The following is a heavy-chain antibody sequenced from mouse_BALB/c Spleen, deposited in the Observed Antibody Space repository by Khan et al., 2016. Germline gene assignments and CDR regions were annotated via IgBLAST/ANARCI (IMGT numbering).Heavy chain of an antibody. Sequence: VRRQRSGAELVRSGASFKLSCPASVFNIKDSYMHWGKRRPDQGLEWIGWIDPENGDTEYAPNFQAKATMTADTSSNAAYLQFSSLTSEDSAVYYCNAIYYGSDVYFDYWGQGTTLTVSS. D-gene: IGHD1-1*01. CDR2: IDPENGDT. J-gene: IGHJ2*01. CDR1: VFNIKDSY. V-gene: IGHV14-4*02. CDR3: NAIYYGSDVYFDY.